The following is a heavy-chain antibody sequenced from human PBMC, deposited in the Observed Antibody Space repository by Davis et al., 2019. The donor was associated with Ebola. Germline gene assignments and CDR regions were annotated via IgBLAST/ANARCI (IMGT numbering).Heavy chain of an antibody. CDR3: ARDYHPITMIVVNAFDI. CDR2: INPSGGST. V-gene: IGHV1-46*01. J-gene: IGHJ3*02. CDR1: GYNFIEYF. D-gene: IGHD3-22*01. Sequence: ASVKVSCKASGYNFIEYFMHWVRQAPGQGLEWMGIINPSGGSTTYAQKFQGRVTMTRDTSTRTVYMELSSLRSEDTAVYYCARDYHPITMIVVNAFDIWGQGTMVTVSS.